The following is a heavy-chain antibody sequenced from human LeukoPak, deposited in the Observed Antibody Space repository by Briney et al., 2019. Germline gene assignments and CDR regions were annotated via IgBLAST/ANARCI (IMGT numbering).Heavy chain of an antibody. D-gene: IGHD4-11*01. CDR3: ARLLGSVTTYDY. Sequence: GGSLRLSCAAFGFIFSHYWMSWVRQAPGKGLEWVATLWPAGGTFHYMDSVQGRFTISRDNAENSLYLQMNSLTVEDTAVYYCARLLGSVTTYDYWGQGTLVTVSS. CDR1: GFIFSHYW. CDR2: LWPAGGTF. V-gene: IGHV3-7*01. J-gene: IGHJ4*02.